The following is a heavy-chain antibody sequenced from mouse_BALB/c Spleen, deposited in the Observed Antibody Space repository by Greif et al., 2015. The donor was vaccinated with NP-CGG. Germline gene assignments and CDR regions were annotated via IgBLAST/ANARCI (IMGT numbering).Heavy chain of an antibody. CDR1: GYTFTDYY. CDR2: IYPGSGNT. V-gene: IGHV1-77*01. D-gene: IGHD4-1*01. J-gene: IGHJ2*01. Sequence: VQLQQSGAELARPGASVKLSCKASGYTFTDYYINWVKQRTGQGLEWIGEIYPGSGNTYYNEKFKGKATLTADKSSSTAYMQLSSLTSEDSAVYFCARLTGPDYWGQGTTLTVSS. CDR3: ARLTGPDY.